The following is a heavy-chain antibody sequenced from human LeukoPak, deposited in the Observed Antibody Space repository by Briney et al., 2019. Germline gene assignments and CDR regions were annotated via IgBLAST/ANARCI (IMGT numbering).Heavy chain of an antibody. Sequence: ASVKVSCKASGYTFTAYYMHWVRQAPGQGLEWMGWINPNTGATSYAQKFQDRDTMTRDTSISTAYMDFSRLTSDDTAVYYCARALLTALVKTSGGDIWGQGTMVTVSS. CDR1: GYTFTAYY. V-gene: IGHV1-2*02. CDR2: INPNTGAT. J-gene: IGHJ3*02. CDR3: ARALLTALVKTSGGDI. D-gene: IGHD5-18*01.